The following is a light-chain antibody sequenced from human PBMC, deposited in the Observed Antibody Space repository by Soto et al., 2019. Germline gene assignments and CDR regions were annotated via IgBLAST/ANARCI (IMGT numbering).Light chain of an antibody. V-gene: IGLV2-14*01. CDR1: SSDVGAYNY. Sequence: QSALTQPASVSGSPGQSITISCTGTSSDVGAYNYVSWFQQHPDKAPKLMIYDVSNRPSGVSNRFSGSKSGNTASLTISGLQAEDEADYYCSSYTSTSTLKVFGTGTKLTVL. J-gene: IGLJ1*01. CDR3: SSYTSTSTLKV. CDR2: DVS.